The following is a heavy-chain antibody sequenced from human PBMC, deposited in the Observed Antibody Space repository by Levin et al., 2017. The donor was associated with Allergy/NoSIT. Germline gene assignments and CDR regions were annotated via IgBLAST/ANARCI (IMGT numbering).Heavy chain of an antibody. CDR1: GGSISTYY. J-gene: IGHJ6*03. V-gene: IGHV4-59*01. Sequence: SQTLSLTCTVSGGSISTYYWSWIRQSPGKGLEWIGYAHYSGSTSYNPSLESRLTISVDTSKNQFSLKLSSVTAADTALYFCARTYTSSGWRLDVWDKGTTVTVSS. D-gene: IGHD6-13*01. CDR2: AHYSGST. CDR3: ARTYTSSGWRLDV.